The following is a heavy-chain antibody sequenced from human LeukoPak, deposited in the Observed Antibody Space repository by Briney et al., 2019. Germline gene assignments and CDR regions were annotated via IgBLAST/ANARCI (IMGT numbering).Heavy chain of an antibody. Sequence: PGGSLRLSCAASGFTFSNYSMNWVRKAPGKGLEWVSSISSSSTYIYYADSVKGRFTISRDNAKNSLYLQMNSLRAEDTAVYYCAKSSGWNYYYYYMDVWGKGTTVIASS. D-gene: IGHD6-19*01. CDR1: GFTFSNYS. V-gene: IGHV3-21*01. CDR3: AKSSGWNYYYYYMDV. J-gene: IGHJ6*03. CDR2: ISSSSTYI.